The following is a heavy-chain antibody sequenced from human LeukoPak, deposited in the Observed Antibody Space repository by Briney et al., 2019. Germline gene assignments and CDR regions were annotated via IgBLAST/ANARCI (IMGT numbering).Heavy chain of an antibody. D-gene: IGHD1-1*01. Sequence: GGSLRLPCAASGFTFSDYSMNWVRQAPGKGLEWISYIGISSGNTKYADSVKGRFTISGDNAKNSLYLQMNSLRVEDTAVYYCARDHNYAFDNWGQGTLVTVSS. CDR2: IGISSGNT. CDR1: GFTFSDYS. CDR3: ARDHNYAFDN. J-gene: IGHJ4*02. V-gene: IGHV3-48*04.